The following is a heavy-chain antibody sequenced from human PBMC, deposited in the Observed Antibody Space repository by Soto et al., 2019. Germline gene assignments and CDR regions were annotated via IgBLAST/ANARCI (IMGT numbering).Heavy chain of an antibody. V-gene: IGHV3-21*01. CDR1: GFTFSSYS. D-gene: IGHD3-22*01. CDR3: ARGYYDSSGWYFDY. J-gene: IGHJ4*02. Sequence: EVQLVESGGGLVKPGGSLRLSCAASGFTFSSYSMNWVRQAPGKGLEWVSYISSSSSYIYYADSVKGRFTISRDNAKNSLYMQMNNLRGEDTAVYYCARGYYDSSGWYFDYWGQGTLVTVSS. CDR2: ISSSSSYI.